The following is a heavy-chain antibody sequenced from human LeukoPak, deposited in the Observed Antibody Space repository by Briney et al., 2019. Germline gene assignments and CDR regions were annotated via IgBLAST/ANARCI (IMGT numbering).Heavy chain of an antibody. Sequence: PGGSLRLSCAASGFTFSSYWMSWVRQAPGKGLEWVANIKRDGSEKYYVDSVKGRFTISGDNAKNSLYLQMNSLRVEDTAVYYCARVYCSSITCSSGVFDSWGQGTLVTVSS. J-gene: IGHJ4*02. D-gene: IGHD2-2*01. CDR1: GFTFSSYW. V-gene: IGHV3-7*01. CDR2: IKRDGSEK. CDR3: ARVYCSSITCSSGVFDS.